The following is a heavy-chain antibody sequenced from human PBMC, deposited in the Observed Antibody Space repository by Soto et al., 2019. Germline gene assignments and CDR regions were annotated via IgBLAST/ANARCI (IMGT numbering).Heavy chain of an antibody. CDR2: INHSGST. CDR1: GGSFSGCY. CDR3: ARGSGAPYYFDY. V-gene: IGHV4-34*01. D-gene: IGHD1-26*01. J-gene: IGHJ4*02. Sequence: QVQLQQWGAGLMKPSETLSLTCAVYGGSFSGCYWSWIRQPPGKGLEWIGEINHSGSTNYNPSLKSRVTISVDTSKNQFSLKLSSVTAADTAVYYCARGSGAPYYFDYWGQGTLVTVSS.